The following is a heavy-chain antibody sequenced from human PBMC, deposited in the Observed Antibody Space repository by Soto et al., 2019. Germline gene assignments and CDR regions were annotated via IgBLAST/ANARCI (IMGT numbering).Heavy chain of an antibody. CDR1: GGSFSGYY. CDR2: INHSGST. Sequence: SETLSLTCAVYGGSFSGYYWSWIRQPPGKGLEWIGEINHSGSTNYNPSLKSRVTISVDTSKNQFSLQLNSVTPEDTAVYYCAREVLIFDCSSTSCYTYYYYYMDVWGKGTTVTVSS. CDR3: AREVLIFDCSSTSCYTYYYYYMDV. V-gene: IGHV4-34*01. J-gene: IGHJ6*03. D-gene: IGHD2-2*02.